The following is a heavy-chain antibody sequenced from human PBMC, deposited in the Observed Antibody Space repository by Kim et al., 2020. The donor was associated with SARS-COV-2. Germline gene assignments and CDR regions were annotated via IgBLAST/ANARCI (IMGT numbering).Heavy chain of an antibody. J-gene: IGHJ4*02. V-gene: IGHV6-1*01. CDR3: AREGWLVGFDY. Sequence: YATSVKSRINNNPDTSKNQFSLHLNSVTPEDTAVYYCAREGWLVGFDYWGQGTLVTVSS. D-gene: IGHD6-19*01.